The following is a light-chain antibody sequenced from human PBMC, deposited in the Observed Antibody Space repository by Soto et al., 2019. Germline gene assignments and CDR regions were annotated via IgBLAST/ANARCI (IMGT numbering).Light chain of an antibody. J-gene: IGKJ1*01. Sequence: DIQMTQSPSTLSASVGDRVTITCRASQSITIWLAWYQQKPGNAPKLLIFDASSLESGVPSRFSGSGSGTEFTLTISSLQPDDFSTYYCQQYNSYSWTFGQRTKLEIK. CDR2: DAS. CDR1: QSITIW. CDR3: QQYNSYSWT. V-gene: IGKV1-5*01.